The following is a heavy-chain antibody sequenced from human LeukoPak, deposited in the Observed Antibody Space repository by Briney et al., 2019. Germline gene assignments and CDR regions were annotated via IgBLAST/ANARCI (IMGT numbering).Heavy chain of an antibody. V-gene: IGHV3-20*04. CDR2: INWNGGST. D-gene: IGHD6-13*01. J-gene: IGHJ4*02. Sequence: PGGSVRLSCAASGFTFDDYGMSWVRQSPAKGLEWVSGINWNGGSTAYADSVKGRFTISRDNAKNSLYLQMNSLRAEDTALYYCVRYGDGYRSSWFQIDYWGQGTLVTVSS. CDR3: VRYGDGYRSSWFQIDY. CDR1: GFTFDDYG.